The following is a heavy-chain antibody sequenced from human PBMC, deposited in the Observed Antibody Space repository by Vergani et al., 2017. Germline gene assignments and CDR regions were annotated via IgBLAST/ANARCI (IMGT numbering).Heavy chain of an antibody. CDR2: IQYDGSNK. J-gene: IGHJ5*02. CDR1: GYTFSSYG. D-gene: IGHD6-13*01. V-gene: IGHV3-30*02. Sequence: QVQVVQSGAEVKKSGASVKVSCKTSGYTFSSYGMHWVRQAPGKGLEWVAFIQYDGSNKYYADSVKGRFTISRDNSKNTLYLQMNSLRTEDTAVYYCAKDLGSSTWWGWFDPWGQGTLVTVSS. CDR3: AKDLGSSTWWGWFDP.